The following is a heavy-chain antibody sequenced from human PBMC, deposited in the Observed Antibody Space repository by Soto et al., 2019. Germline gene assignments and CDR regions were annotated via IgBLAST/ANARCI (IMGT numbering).Heavy chain of an antibody. J-gene: IGHJ6*02. CDR2: VIPIFGTP. CDR3: ARSQGGSSSLDIYYYYYYGMDV. Sequence: PGQGLEWMGGVIPIFGTPKYAQKFQGRVTITADESTSTGYMELRSLRSEDTAVYYCARSQGGSSSLDIYYYYYYGMDVWGQGTTVTVSS. V-gene: IGHV1-69*01. D-gene: IGHD2-15*01.